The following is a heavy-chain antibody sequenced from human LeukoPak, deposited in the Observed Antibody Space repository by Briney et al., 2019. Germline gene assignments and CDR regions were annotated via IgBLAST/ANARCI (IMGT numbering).Heavy chain of an antibody. Sequence: SETLSLTCTVSGGSISSYYWSWIRQPPGKGLEWIGYIYYSGSTNYNPSLKSRVTISVDTSKNQFSLKLSSVTAADTAVYYCARRGYSYGFNWFDPWAREPWSPSPQ. CDR3: ARRGYSYGFNWFDP. J-gene: IGHJ5*02. V-gene: IGHV4-59*08. CDR1: GGSISSYY. D-gene: IGHD5-18*01. CDR2: IYYSGST.